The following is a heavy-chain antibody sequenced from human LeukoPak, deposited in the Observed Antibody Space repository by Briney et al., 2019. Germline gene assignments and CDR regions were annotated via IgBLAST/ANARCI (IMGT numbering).Heavy chain of an antibody. D-gene: IGHD2-2*01. CDR3: ARRSTSTQRVDY. J-gene: IGHJ4*02. CDR1: GYTFTTFP. V-gene: IGHV7-4-1*02. Sequence: ASVKVSCKASGYTFTTFPMNWVRQAPGQGLEWMGWINTNTGNPTYAQGSTGRFVFSLDPSVSTAYLQISSLKAEDTAVYYCARRSTSTQRVDYWGQGTLVTVSS. CDR2: INTNTGNP.